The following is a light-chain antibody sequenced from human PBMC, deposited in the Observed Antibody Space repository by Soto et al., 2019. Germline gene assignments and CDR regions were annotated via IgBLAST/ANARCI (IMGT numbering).Light chain of an antibody. Sequence: EIVLTQSPATLSLSPGERATLSCRASQSVSSYLAWYQQKPGHAPRLLIYDASNRATGIPARFSGSGSGTDFTLTISSLEPEDFAVYYCHQRNNWPITFGQGTRLEIK. CDR3: HQRNNWPIT. CDR1: QSVSSY. CDR2: DAS. J-gene: IGKJ5*01. V-gene: IGKV3-11*01.